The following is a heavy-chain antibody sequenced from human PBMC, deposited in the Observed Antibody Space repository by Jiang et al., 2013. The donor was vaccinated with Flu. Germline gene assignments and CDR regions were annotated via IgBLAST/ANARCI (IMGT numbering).Heavy chain of an antibody. D-gene: IGHD4-11*01. Sequence: LLKPSETLSLTCTVSGGSISSNYWSWIRQPPGKGLEWIGSIYYSGTTNYNPSLKSRVTISVDTSKNQFSLKLSSVTAADTAVYYCARHDYTNYEFDNWGQGTLVSVS. V-gene: IGHV4-59*01. J-gene: IGHJ4*02. CDR1: GGSISSNY. CDR3: ARHDYTNYEFDN. CDR2: IYYSGTT.